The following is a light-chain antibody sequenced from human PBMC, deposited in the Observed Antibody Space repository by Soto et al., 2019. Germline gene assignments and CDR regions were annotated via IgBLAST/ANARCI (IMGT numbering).Light chain of an antibody. CDR3: QQYGSSPAWT. Sequence: EFVLTQSPGTLSLSPGERATLSCRASQTISSTYFAWYQQRPGQPPRLLIYGASSRAAGIPDRFSGSGSGTDFTLTISRLEPEDFAVYYCQQYGSSPAWTFGQGTKVEIK. CDR2: GAS. CDR1: QTISSTY. V-gene: IGKV3-20*01. J-gene: IGKJ1*01.